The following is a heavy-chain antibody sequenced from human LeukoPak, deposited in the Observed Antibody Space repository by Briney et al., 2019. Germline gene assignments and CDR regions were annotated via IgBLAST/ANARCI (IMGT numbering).Heavy chain of an antibody. J-gene: IGHJ3*02. CDR1: GGSISSGDYY. CDR2: IYYSGST. V-gene: IGHV4-30-4*08. D-gene: IGHD5-18*01. CDR3: ATRYSYGSPDAFDI. Sequence: PSETLSLTCTVSGGSISSGDYYWSWVRQPPGKGLEWIGYIYYSGSTYYNPSLKSRVTISVDTSKNQFSLKLSSVTAADTAVYYCATRYSYGSPDAFDIWGQGTMVTVSS.